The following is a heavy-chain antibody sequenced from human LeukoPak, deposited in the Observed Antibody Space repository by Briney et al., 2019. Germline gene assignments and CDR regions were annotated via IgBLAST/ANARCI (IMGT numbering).Heavy chain of an antibody. CDR2: INPTGGST. Sequence: ASVKVSCKASGYTFTSYYMNWVRQAPGQGLEWMGVINPTGGSTSYAQKFQGRVTMTRDTSTSTVYMELSSLRSEDTAVYYCARGLVYYDSGGSHFDYWRQGTLVTVSS. CDR1: GYTFTSYY. V-gene: IGHV1-46*01. D-gene: IGHD3-22*01. J-gene: IGHJ4*02. CDR3: ARGLVYYDSGGSHFDY.